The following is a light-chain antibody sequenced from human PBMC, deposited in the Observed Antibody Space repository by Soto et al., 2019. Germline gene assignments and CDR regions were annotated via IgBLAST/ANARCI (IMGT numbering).Light chain of an antibody. CDR2: GAS. V-gene: IGKV3-15*01. Sequence: EIVMTQSPASLSVSPGDGATLSCRASQTVASHVAWYQQKPGQGPRLLIHGASTRAAGVPARFSGSGSGTDFTLTISSLQSEDFAVYYCQQYHNWPPQYTFCQGTKLQIK. CDR1: QTVASH. J-gene: IGKJ2*01. CDR3: QQYHNWPPQYT.